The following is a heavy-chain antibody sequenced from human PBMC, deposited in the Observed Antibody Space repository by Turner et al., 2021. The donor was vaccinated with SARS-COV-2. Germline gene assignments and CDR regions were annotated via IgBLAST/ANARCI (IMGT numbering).Heavy chain of an antibody. J-gene: IGHJ6*02. D-gene: IGHD2-2*01. CDR1: GFTVSSNY. CDR3: ASGGEFQLLHYYGMDV. V-gene: IGHV3-53*02. Sequence: EVQLVETGGGLSQPGGSLRRSCAASGFTVSSNYMSWVRQAPGKGLVWVSVISSGVNTYYADSVKGRFTISRDNSKNTLYLQMNSLRAEDTAVYYCASGGEFQLLHYYGMDVWGQGTTVTVSS. CDR2: ISSGVNT.